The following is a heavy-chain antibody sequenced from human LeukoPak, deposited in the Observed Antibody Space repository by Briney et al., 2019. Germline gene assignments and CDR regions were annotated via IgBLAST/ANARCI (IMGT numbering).Heavy chain of an antibody. CDR3: AKVRRPYRFKGDLDY. CDR1: GGTFSSYA. J-gene: IGHJ4*02. V-gene: IGHV1-69*04. Sequence: SVKVSCKASGGTFSSYAISWVRQAPGQGLEWMGRIIPILGIANYAQKFQGRVTITADKSTSTAYMELSSLRSEDTAVYYCAKVRRPYRFKGDLDYWGQGTLVTVSS. CDR2: IIPILGIA. D-gene: IGHD3-16*02.